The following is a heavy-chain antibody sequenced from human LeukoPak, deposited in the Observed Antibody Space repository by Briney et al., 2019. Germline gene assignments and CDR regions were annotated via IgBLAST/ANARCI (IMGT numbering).Heavy chain of an antibody. V-gene: IGHV3-9*03. CDR2: ISWNSGSI. CDR1: GFTFSSYE. D-gene: IGHD6-13*01. CDR3: AKESLAAAGIDY. J-gene: IGHJ4*02. Sequence: GGSLRLSCAASGFTFSSYEMNWVRQAPGKGLEWVSGISWNSGSIGYADSVKGRFTISRDNAKNSLYLQMNSLRAEDMALYYCAKESLAAAGIDYWGQGTLVTVSS.